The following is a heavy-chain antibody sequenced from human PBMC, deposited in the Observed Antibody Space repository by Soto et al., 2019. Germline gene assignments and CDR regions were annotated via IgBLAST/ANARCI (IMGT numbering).Heavy chain of an antibody. Sequence: GASVKVSCKASGYTFTSYAMHWVRQAPGQRLEWMGWINAGNGNTKYSQKFQGRVTITRDTSASTAYMELSSLRSEDTAVYYCARVHRGLYYYDSRGHFDYWGQGTLVTVSS. CDR3: ARVHRGLYYYDSRGHFDY. CDR1: GYTFTSYA. CDR2: INAGNGNT. V-gene: IGHV1-3*01. J-gene: IGHJ4*02. D-gene: IGHD3-22*01.